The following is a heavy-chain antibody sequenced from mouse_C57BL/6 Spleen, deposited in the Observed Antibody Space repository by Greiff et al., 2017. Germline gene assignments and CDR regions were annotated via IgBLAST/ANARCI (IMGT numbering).Heavy chain of an antibody. CDR2: IWSGGST. Sequence: QVQLQQSGPGLVQPSQSLSITCTVSGFSLTSYGVHWVRQSPGKGLEWLGVIWSGGSTDYNAAFISRLSISKDNSKSQVFFKMNSLQADDTAIYYCARGPAYWGQGTLVTVSA. V-gene: IGHV2-2*01. J-gene: IGHJ3*01. CDR1: GFSLTSYG. CDR3: ARGPAY.